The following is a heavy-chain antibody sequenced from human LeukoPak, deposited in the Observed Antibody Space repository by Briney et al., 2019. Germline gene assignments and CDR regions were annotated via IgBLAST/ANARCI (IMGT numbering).Heavy chain of an antibody. Sequence: ASVKVSCKASGYTFTGYYMHWVRQAPGQGLEWMGWINPNSGGTNYAQKFQGWVTMTRDTSISTAYMELRSLRSDDTAVYYCARFTTRWFGELLYYYYGMDVWGKGTTVTVSS. J-gene: IGHJ6*04. CDR1: GYTFTGYY. D-gene: IGHD3-10*01. CDR3: ARFTTRWFGELLYYYYGMDV. CDR2: INPNSGGT. V-gene: IGHV1-2*04.